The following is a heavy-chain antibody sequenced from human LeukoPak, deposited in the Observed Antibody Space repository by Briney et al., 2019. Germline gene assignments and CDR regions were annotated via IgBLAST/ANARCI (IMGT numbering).Heavy chain of an antibody. J-gene: IGHJ6*02. V-gene: IGHV3-73*01. Sequence: GGSLRLSCAASGFTFSNYWMTWVRQAPGKGLEWVGRIRSKANSYVTAYAASVNGRFTISRDDSQNTAYLQMISLQTEDTAVYYCTRHIDRYCSGAGCYLYYYYGLDVWGQGTTVTVAS. CDR1: GFTFSNYW. D-gene: IGHD2-15*01. CDR2: IRSKANSYVT. CDR3: TRHIDRYCSGAGCYLYYYYGLDV.